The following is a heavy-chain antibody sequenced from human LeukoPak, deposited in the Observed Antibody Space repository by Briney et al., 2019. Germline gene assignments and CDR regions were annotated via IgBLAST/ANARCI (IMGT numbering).Heavy chain of an antibody. J-gene: IGHJ5*02. CDR1: GFTFSDYY. CDR2: ISSSGSTI. V-gene: IGHV3-11*01. CDR3: ARDPVSSGLTILFDP. Sequence: GESLRLSCAASGFTFSDYYMSWIRQAPGKGLEWVSYISSSGSTIYYADSVKRRFTISSDNAKNSLYLQMNSLRAEDTAVYYCARDPVSSGLTILFDPWGQGTLVTVSS. D-gene: IGHD6-19*01.